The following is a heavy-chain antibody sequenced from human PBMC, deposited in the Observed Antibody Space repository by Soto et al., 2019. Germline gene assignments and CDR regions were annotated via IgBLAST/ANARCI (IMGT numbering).Heavy chain of an antibody. V-gene: IGHV1-2*02. CDR2: INPNSGGT. D-gene: IGHD6-19*01. CDR3: AREGSGWKYFDY. Sequence: QVQLVQSGAEVKKPGASVKVSCKGSGYTFIANYIQWVRQAPGQGLEWMGWINPNSGGTTYAQKFQGRVTLTRDTSITPAYMELSGLTSDDTAVYFCAREGSGWKYFDYWGQGSLVTVPS. J-gene: IGHJ4*02. CDR1: GYTFIANY.